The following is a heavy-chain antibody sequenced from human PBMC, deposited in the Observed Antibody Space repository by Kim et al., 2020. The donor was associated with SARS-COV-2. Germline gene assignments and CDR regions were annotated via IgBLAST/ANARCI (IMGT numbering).Heavy chain of an antibody. CDR1: GDSVSNNGAA. Sequence: SQTLSLTCAISGDSVSNNGAAWNWFRLSPSGGLEWLGRTYFRSKWYENYAASVKGRIIIKADTSENHISLQVNSVSPEDTGVYYCARAKSGWYGDYYDGM. V-gene: IGHV6-1*01. D-gene: IGHD6-19*01. CDR2: TYFRSKWYE. J-gene: IGHJ6*01. CDR3: ARAKSGWYGDYYDGM.